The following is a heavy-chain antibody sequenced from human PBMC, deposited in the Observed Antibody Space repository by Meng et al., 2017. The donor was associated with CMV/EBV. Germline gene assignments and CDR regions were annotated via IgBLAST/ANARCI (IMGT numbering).Heavy chain of an antibody. V-gene: IGHV4-34*01. CDR1: GGSFSGYY. CDR3: ARSPRSSAPDFDY. D-gene: IGHD6-6*01. Sequence: SQTLSLTCAVYGGSFSGYYWSWIRQPPGKGLEWIGEINHSGSTNYNPSLKSRVTISVDTSKNQFSLKLSSVTAADTAVYYCARSPRSSAPDFDYWGQGTLVTVSS. J-gene: IGHJ4*02. CDR2: INHSGST.